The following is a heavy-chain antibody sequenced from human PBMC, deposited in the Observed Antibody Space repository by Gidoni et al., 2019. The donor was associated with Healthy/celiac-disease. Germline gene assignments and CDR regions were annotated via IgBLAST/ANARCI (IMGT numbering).Heavy chain of an antibody. CDR2: IYPGDSDT. J-gene: IGHJ4*02. CDR1: GYRFTSYW. D-gene: IGHD6-13*01. V-gene: IGHV5-51*01. CDR3: ARQPYSSSWYKGLDY. Sequence: EVQLVQSGAEVKKPGESLKISCKGSGYRFTSYWIGWVRQMPGKGLEWMGIIYPGDSDTRYSPSFQGQVTISADKSISTAYLQWSSLKASDTAMYYCARQPYSSSWYKGLDYWGQGTLVTVSS.